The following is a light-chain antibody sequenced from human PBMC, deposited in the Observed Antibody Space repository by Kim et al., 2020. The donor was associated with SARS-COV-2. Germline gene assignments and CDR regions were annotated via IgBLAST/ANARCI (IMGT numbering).Light chain of an antibody. CDR3: LQYKSYPWT. V-gene: IGKV1-17*03. J-gene: IGKJ1*01. CDR2: SVP. Sequence: ASVADRLTTTCRRIKGIHIYLALFQQKVGKVPERLMYSVPRLHSGVPSRFSGSGSGTEFTLTISSLQPEDFATYYCLQYKSYPWTFCQGTKVDIK. CDR1: KGIHIY.